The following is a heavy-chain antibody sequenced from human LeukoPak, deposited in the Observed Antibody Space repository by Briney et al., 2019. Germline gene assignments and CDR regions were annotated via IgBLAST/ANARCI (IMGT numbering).Heavy chain of an antibody. CDR1: GFTFDDYA. D-gene: IGHD3-22*01. J-gene: IGHJ4*02. CDR3: AKGIRERGYAAF. V-gene: IGHV3-43*02. CDR2: ISGDGYRT. Sequence: GGSLRLSCAASGFTFDDYAMHWVRQAPGKGLEWVSLISGDGYRTYYADSIKGRFTISRDNSRNSLYLQMHSLRSEDTALYYCAKGIRERGYAAFWGQGTLVIVSS.